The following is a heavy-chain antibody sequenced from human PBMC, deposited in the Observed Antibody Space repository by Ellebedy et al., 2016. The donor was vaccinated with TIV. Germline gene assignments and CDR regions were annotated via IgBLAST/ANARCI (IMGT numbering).Heavy chain of an antibody. V-gene: IGHV4-61*01. CDR2: IDYSGSN. Sequence: MPSETLSLTCTVSGGSVSSGSYYWSWNRPPPGKGLEWIGYIDYSGSNNYYPSLKSRVNISIGTSKNQFSLKLNSVTAADTALYYCARVGAYCGTDCYSAFDIWGQGTMVTVSS. CDR3: ARVGAYCGTDCYSAFDI. D-gene: IGHD2-21*02. J-gene: IGHJ3*02. CDR1: GGSVSSGSYY.